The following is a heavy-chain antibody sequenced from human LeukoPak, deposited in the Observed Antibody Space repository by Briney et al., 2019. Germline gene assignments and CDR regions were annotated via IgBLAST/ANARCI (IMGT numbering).Heavy chain of an antibody. Sequence: TGGSLRLSCAASGFTFDDYGMSWVPQAPGKGLEWVSGINWNGGSTGYADSVKGRFTISRDNAKNSLYLQMNSLRAEDTALYYCARALLYCSSTSCSFDYWGQGTLVTVSS. J-gene: IGHJ4*02. V-gene: IGHV3-20*04. CDR3: ARALLYCSSTSCSFDY. CDR1: GFTFDDYG. D-gene: IGHD2-2*01. CDR2: INWNGGST.